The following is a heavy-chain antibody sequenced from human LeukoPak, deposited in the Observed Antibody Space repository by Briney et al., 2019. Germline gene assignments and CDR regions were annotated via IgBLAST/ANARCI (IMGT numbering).Heavy chain of an antibody. J-gene: IGHJ4*02. CDR3: AGEDSGSYYPNY. D-gene: IGHD1-26*01. CDR1: GYTFTGYY. CDR2: INPNSSGT. Sequence: ASVKLSCNASGYTFTGYYMHWVRQAPGPGLEWMGWINPNSSGTNYAQKFPGRVTMTRDTCSSTAYMELSRLRSDDTAVYYCAGEDSGSYYPNYWGQGTLVTVSS. V-gene: IGHV1-2*02.